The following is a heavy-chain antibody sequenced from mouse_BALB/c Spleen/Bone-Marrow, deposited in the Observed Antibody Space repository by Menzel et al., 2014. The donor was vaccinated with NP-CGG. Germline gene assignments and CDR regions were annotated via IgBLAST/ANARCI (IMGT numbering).Heavy chain of an antibody. CDR1: GFDFSRYW. V-gene: IGHV4-1*02. J-gene: IGHJ3*01. CDR2: INPESSTI. D-gene: IGHD1-2*01. CDR3: ASLHYYGFFAY. Sequence: EVKLMESGGGLVQPGGSLKLSCAASGFDFSRYWMSWVRQAPGKGLEWIGEINPESSTINYTPSLKDKFIISRDNAKNTLYLQMSKVRSEDTALYYCASLHYYGFFAYWGQGTLVTVSA.